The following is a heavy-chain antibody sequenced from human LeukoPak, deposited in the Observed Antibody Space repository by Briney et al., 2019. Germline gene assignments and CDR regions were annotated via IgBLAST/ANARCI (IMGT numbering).Heavy chain of an antibody. J-gene: IGHJ3*02. CDR3: AREPYDSYDAFDI. V-gene: IGHV3-66*02. CDR1: GFIVSGDF. Sequence: GGSLRLSCAASGFIVSGDFMSWVRQAPGKGLEWVSVIYSDGSTYYADSVKGRFTISRDNSKNTLYLQMNSLRTEDTAVYYCAREPYDSYDAFDIWGQGTKVTVSS. CDR2: IYSDGST. D-gene: IGHD3-3*01.